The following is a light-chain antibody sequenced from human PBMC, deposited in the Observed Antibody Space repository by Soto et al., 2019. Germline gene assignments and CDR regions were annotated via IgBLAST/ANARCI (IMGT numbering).Light chain of an antibody. CDR2: GAS. J-gene: IGKJ1*01. Sequence: EMVLTRSPVILSLSPGERATLSCRASQSVSNDFLAWYQQKPGQAPRLLIYGASTRATDIPARFSGSGSGTEFTLTISSLQSEDFAVYYCQQYKTWPSFGQGTKVDIK. V-gene: IGKV3-15*01. CDR3: QQYKTWPS. CDR1: QSVSNDF.